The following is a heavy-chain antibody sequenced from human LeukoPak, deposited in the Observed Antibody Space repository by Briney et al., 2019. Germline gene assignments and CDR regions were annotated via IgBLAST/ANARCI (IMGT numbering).Heavy chain of an antibody. D-gene: IGHD6-13*01. CDR2: ISGTGGST. J-gene: IGHJ4*02. V-gene: IGHV3-23*01. CDR1: GFTFSSYA. Sequence: GGSLRLSCEASGFTFSSYAMSWVRQAPRKGLEWVSVISGTGGSTYYADSVKGRFTISRDNSKNTLYLQMNSLRVEDTAIYYCAKRTGIAAAGPLDYWGQGALVTVSS. CDR3: AKRTGIAAAGPLDY.